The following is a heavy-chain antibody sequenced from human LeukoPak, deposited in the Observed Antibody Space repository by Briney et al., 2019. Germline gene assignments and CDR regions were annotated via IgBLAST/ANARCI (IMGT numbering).Heavy chain of an antibody. J-gene: IGHJ4*02. CDR2: ISSSGSTI. CDR3: ARVRWFGEFVFDY. D-gene: IGHD3-10*01. CDR1: GFTFSSYE. V-gene: IGHV3-48*03. Sequence: GGSLRLSCAASGFTFSSYEMNWVRQAPGKGLGWVSYISSSGSTIYYADSVKGRFTISRDNAKNSLYLQMNSLRAEDTAVYYWARVRWFGEFVFDYGGQETRVPVS.